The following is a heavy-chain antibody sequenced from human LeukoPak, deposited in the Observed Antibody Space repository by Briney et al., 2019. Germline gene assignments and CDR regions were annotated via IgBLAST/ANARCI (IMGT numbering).Heavy chain of an antibody. D-gene: IGHD3-22*01. CDR3: ASYDSSGYPFDY. CDR2: ISSDGGST. Sequence: GGSLRLSCAASGFTFSSYAMYWVRQAPGKGLEYVSAISSDGGSTYYANSVKGRFTISRDNSKNTLYLQMGSLRAEDMAVYYCASYDSSGYPFDYWGQGTLVTVSS. CDR1: GFTFSSYA. J-gene: IGHJ4*02. V-gene: IGHV3-64*01.